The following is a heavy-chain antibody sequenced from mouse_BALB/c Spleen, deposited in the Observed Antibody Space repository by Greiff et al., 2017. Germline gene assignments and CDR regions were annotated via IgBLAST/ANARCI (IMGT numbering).Heavy chain of an antibody. D-gene: IGHD1-1*01. CDR2: ILPGSGST. V-gene: IGHV1-9*01. CDR1: GYTFSSYW. J-gene: IGHJ4*01. CDR3: KKGGSSYTYYAMDY. Sequence: VQLQQSGAELMKPGASVKISCKATGYTFSSYWIEWVKQRPGHGLEWIGEILPGSGSTNYNEKFKGKATFTADTSSNTAYMQLSSLTSEDSAVYYCKKGGSSYTYYAMDYWGQGTSVTVSS.